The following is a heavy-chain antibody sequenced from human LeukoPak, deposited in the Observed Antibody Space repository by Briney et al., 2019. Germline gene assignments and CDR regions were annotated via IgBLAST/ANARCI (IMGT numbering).Heavy chain of an antibody. D-gene: IGHD3-22*01. CDR1: GFTFSTYS. CDR2: ISSSNNYI. V-gene: IGHV3-21*01. Sequence: GGSLRLSCAASGFTFSTYSMNWVRQAPGKGLEWVSSISSSNNYIYYADSVKGRFTISRDNAKNSLYLQMNSLRAEDTAVYYCARTRDSSGYPWAAFDSWGQGTLVTVSS. CDR3: ARTRDSSGYPWAAFDS. J-gene: IGHJ4*02.